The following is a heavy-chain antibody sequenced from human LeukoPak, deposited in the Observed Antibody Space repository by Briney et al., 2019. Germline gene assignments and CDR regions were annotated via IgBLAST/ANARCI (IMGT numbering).Heavy chain of an antibody. V-gene: IGHV1-2*02. CDR3: ARTAITMVRGVIRNWFDP. CDR1: GYTFTGYY. D-gene: IGHD3-10*01. J-gene: IGHJ5*02. Sequence: ASVKVSCKASGYTFTGYYMHWVRQAPGQGLEWMGWINPNSGGTNYAQKFQGRVTMTRDTSISTAYMELSRLRSDDTAVYYCARTAITMVRGVIRNWFDPWGQGTLATVSS. CDR2: INPNSGGT.